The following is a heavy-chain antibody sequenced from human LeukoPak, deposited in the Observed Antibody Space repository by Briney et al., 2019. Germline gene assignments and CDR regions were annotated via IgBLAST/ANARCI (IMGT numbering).Heavy chain of an antibody. D-gene: IGHD3-22*01. J-gene: IGHJ4*02. CDR3: ARRDSSGYYSY. V-gene: IGHV4-39*07. CDR2: IFYSGST. Sequence: PSETLSLTCTVSGGSISTSNYYWGWIRQPPGKGLEWIGNIFYSGSTYYSPSLKSRVTISVDTFKNQFSLNLNSVTAADTAVYYCARRDSSGYYSYWGQGTLVTVSS. CDR1: GGSISTSNYY.